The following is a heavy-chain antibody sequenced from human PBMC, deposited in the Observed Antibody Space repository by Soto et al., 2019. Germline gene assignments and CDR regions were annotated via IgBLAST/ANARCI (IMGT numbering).Heavy chain of an antibody. CDR3: AKDGGRASFGVVTYYYGMDV. V-gene: IGHV3-30*18. D-gene: IGHD3-3*01. Sequence: QVQLVESGGGVVQPGRSLRLSCAASGFTFSSYGMHWVRQAPGKGLEWVAVISYDGSNKYYADSVKGRFTISRDNSKNTLYLQMNSLRAEDTAVYYCAKDGGRASFGVVTYYYGMDVWGQGTTVTVSS. J-gene: IGHJ6*02. CDR2: ISYDGSNK. CDR1: GFTFSSYG.